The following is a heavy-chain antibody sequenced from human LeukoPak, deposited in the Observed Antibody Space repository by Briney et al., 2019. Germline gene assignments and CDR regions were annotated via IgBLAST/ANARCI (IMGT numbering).Heavy chain of an antibody. D-gene: IGHD3-10*01. V-gene: IGHV3-23*01. CDR3: AKGNYGSGSYYGLDY. CDR1: GFTFSTYA. J-gene: IGHJ4*02. Sequence: GGSLRLSCAASGFTFSTYAMSWVRQAPGKGLEWVSGISGGGGTTYYADSVKGRFTISRDNSKNTLYLQLNSLRADDTAVYYCAKGNYGSGSYYGLDYWGQGTLVTVSS. CDR2: ISGGGGTT.